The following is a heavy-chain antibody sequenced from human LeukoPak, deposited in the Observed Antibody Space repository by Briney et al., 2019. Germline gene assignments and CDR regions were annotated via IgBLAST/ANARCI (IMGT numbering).Heavy chain of an antibody. Sequence: PGGSLRLSCAASGFTFSNYNMNWVRQPPGKGLQWVSYISSSSNIIYYADSVKGRFTISRDNAKNSLYLQMNSLRAEDTAVYYCARDRDQLRYFDWSLDYWGQGTLVTVSS. CDR1: GFTFSNYN. CDR2: ISSSSNII. V-gene: IGHV3-48*04. D-gene: IGHD3-9*01. J-gene: IGHJ4*02. CDR3: ARDRDQLRYFDWSLDY.